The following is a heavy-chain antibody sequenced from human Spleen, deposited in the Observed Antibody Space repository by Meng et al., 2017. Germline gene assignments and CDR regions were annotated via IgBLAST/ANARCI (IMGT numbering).Heavy chain of an antibody. J-gene: IGHJ4*02. V-gene: IGHV4-34*02. CDR3: AGGGSLPMVLSY. D-gene: IGHD3-10*01. Sequence: QVQLQPWGAGRLKPAETLSLTCAVYGGSFSNYYWSWIRQSPVKGLEWIGEINDSGTTKYNPSLKSRVTISLDTSKNQFSLTLSSVTAADTAVFYCAGGGSLPMVLSYWGQGSLVTVSS. CDR1: GGSFSNYY. CDR2: INDSGTT.